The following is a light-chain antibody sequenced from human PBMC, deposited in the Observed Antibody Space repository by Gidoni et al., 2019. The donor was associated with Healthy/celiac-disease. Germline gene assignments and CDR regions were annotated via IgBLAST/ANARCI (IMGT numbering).Light chain of an antibody. V-gene: IGKV1-39*01. CDR1: QSISSY. CDR2: AAS. J-gene: IGKJ2*01. Sequence: DIQMTQSTSSLSASVGDRVTITCRASQSISSYLNWYQQKPGKAPKLLIYAASSLQSWVPSRFSGSGSGTYFSLTISSLQPEDFATYYCQQCYSTPYTFGQGTKLEIK. CDR3: QQCYSTPYT.